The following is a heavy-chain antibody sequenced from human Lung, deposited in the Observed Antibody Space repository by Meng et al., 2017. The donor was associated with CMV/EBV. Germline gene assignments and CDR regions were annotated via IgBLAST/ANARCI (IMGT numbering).Heavy chain of an antibody. CDR1: FMAYG. V-gene: IGHV3-30*18. J-gene: IGHJ4*02. CDR3: AKDQGDYYGSGSFSAFDY. CDR2: ISYDGSSK. Sequence: FMAYGRHWVRQAPGKGLEWVALISYDGSSKYYADSVKGRFTLSRDNSKNTLYLQMNSLRAEDTAVFYCAKDQGDYYGSGSFSAFDYWGQGALVTVSS. D-gene: IGHD3-10*01.